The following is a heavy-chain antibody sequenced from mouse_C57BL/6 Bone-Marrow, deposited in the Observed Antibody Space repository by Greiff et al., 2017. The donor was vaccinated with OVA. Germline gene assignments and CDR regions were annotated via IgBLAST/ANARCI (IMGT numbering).Heavy chain of an antibody. CDR3: ARVLWGYFDY. Sequence: EVQLVESGGGLVKPGGSLKLSCAASGFTFSSYAMSWVRQTPEKRLEWVATISDGGSYTYYPANVKGRFTISRDNAKNNLYLQMSHLKSEDTAMYYCARVLWGYFDYWGQGTTLTVSS. CDR2: ISDGGSYT. V-gene: IGHV5-4*01. J-gene: IGHJ2*01. CDR1: GFTFSSYA. D-gene: IGHD1-1*02.